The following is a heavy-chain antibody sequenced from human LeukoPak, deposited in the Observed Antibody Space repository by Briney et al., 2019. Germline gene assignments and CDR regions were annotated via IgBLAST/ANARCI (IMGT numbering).Heavy chain of an antibody. J-gene: IGHJ5*01. Sequence: SETLSLTCTVSGTSISRHYWSWLRQSAGLGLEWLGYISTTGSTTYNPSLEGRVTMSDDTSQNQLSLTLSSVTAADTAVYFCARQDGLWVGDLGGWFDFWGQGIQVTVSS. V-gene: IGHV4-4*09. CDR3: ARQDGLWVGDLGGWFDF. CDR2: ISTTGST. CDR1: GTSISRHY. D-gene: IGHD3-10*01.